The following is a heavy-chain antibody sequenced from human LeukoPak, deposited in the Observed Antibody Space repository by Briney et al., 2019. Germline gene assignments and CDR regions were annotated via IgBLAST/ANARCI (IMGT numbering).Heavy chain of an antibody. CDR3: ARARSQYYYGSGYYYYYYGMDV. Sequence: SETLSLTCAVYGGSFSGYYWSWIRQPPGKGLEWIGEINHSGSTNYNPSLKSRVTISVDTSKNQFFLKLSSVTAADTAVYYCARARSQYYYGSGYYYYYYGMDVWGQGTTVTVSS. CDR1: GGSFSGYY. D-gene: IGHD3-10*01. V-gene: IGHV4-34*01. J-gene: IGHJ6*02. CDR2: INHSGST.